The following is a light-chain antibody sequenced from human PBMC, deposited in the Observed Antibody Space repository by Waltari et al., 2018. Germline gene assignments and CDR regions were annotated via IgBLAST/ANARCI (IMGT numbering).Light chain of an antibody. Sequence: QSALTPPASVSGSLGQPIPIPCTGPSNDVGGYNYASWYQQHPGKAPKLMIFDVNDRPSGVSNRFSGSKSGNTASLTISGLQAEDEADYYCNSFTSSSTWVFGGGTKLTVL. J-gene: IGLJ3*02. V-gene: IGLV2-14*01. CDR2: DVN. CDR1: SNDVGGYNY. CDR3: NSFTSSSTWV.